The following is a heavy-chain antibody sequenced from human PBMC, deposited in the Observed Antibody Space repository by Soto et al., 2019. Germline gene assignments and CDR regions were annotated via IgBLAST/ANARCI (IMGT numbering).Heavy chain of an antibody. J-gene: IGHJ4*02. CDR1: DGSISNRGYY. CDR2: IYYSGST. D-gene: IGHD2-15*01. V-gene: IGHV4-31*03. Sequence: SETMPIPCTVSDGSISNRGYYCSCIHQHPGKGLEWIGNIYYSGSTYYNPSLKSRVTIYVDTSKNQFYLKLRSVTAADTAVYYCARVSPYCSGGSCYTGRLGYFDYWGQGTLVNVSS. CDR3: ARVSPYCSGGSCYTGRLGYFDY.